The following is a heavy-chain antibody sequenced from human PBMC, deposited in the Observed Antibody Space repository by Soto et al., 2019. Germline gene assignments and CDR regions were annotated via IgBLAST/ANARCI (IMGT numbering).Heavy chain of an antibody. CDR3: AKSHYDTTGFAVDP. CDR1: GASVGTGY. V-gene: IGHV4-59*02. CDR2: MYYSGSF. J-gene: IGHJ5*02. D-gene: IGHD3-22*01. Sequence: PSETLSLTCTVSGASVGTGYWSWIRQPPGKGLEWIGFMYYSGSFNYNPSLRSRVTISVDTSKNQFSLKVTSVTADDTAVYFCAKSHYDTTGFAVDPWGQGTLVTVSS.